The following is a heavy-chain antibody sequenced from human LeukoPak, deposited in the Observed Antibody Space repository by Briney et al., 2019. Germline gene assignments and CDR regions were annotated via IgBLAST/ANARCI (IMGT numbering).Heavy chain of an antibody. CDR2: VNPSGGST. D-gene: IGHD4-23*01. CDR3: ARGGRMTTVVTYYFDY. J-gene: IGHJ4*02. V-gene: IGHV1-46*01. CDR1: GYTLTVYY. Sequence: ASVKVSCKASGYTLTVYYIHWVRQAPGQGLEWMGIVNPSGGSTTYAQEFQGRVTMTRDTSTSTVYMDLSSLRSDDTAVYFCARGGRMTTVVTYYFDYWGQGTLVTVSS.